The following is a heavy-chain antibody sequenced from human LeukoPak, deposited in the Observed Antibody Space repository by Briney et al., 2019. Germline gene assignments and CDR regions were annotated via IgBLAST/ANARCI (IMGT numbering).Heavy chain of an antibody. J-gene: IGHJ4*02. CDR2: ISSSSSYI. CDR1: GFTFSSYS. CDR3: ARGGSSSVPPWD. D-gene: IGHD2-2*01. V-gene: IGHV3-21*01. Sequence: PGGSLRLSCAASGFTFSSYSMNWVRQAPGKGLEWVSSISSSSSYIYYADSVKGRFTISRDNAKNSLYLQMNSLRAEDTAVYYCARGGSSSVPPWDWGQGTLVTVSS.